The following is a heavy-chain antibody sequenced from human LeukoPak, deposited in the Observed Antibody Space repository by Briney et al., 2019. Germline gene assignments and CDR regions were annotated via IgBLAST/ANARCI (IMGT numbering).Heavy chain of an antibody. J-gene: IGHJ4*02. V-gene: IGHV3-7*01. CDR3: ARNYLDSRKWPDHIDD. D-gene: IGHD3-22*01. CDR1: GFTFSSYW. CDR2: IKQDGSEK. Sequence: PGGSLRLSCAASGFTFSSYWMSWVRQAPGKGLEWVANIKQDGSEKDYVDSVKGRFTISRDNAKNSLYLQMNSLRAEDTAVYYCARNYLDSRKWPDHIDDWGQGTLVTVSS.